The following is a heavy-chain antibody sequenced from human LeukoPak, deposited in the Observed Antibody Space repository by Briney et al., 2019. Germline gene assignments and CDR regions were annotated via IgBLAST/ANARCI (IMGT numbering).Heavy chain of an antibody. D-gene: IGHD4-17*01. Sequence: GGSLRLSCAASGFTLSSYAISWVRQAPGQGLEWMGGIIPIFGTANYAQKFQGRVTITADKSTSTAYMELSSLRSEDTAVYYCARTAVYGDNTLTGDYWGQGTLVTVSS. CDR3: ARTAVYGDNTLTGDY. V-gene: IGHV1-69*06. CDR2: IIPIFGTA. CDR1: GFTLSSYA. J-gene: IGHJ4*02.